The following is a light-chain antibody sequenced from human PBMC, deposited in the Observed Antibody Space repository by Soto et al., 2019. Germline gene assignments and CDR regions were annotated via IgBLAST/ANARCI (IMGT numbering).Light chain of an antibody. CDR3: QQYNTWPRT. CDR2: GAS. V-gene: IGKV3-15*01. J-gene: IGKJ1*01. Sequence: EIVMTQSPATLSVSPGERATLSCRASQSVSNNLAWYQLKPGQAPRLLIYGASTRATGIPARFSGSGSGTEFTLTVSSLQSEDFAVYYCQQYNTWPRTFGQGTKVEIK. CDR1: QSVSNN.